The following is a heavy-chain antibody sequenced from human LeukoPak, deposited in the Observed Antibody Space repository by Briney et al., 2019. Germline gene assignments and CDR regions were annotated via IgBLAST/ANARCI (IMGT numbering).Heavy chain of an antibody. D-gene: IGHD1-26*01. V-gene: IGHV4-30-4*07. CDR1: GGSISSDGYS. J-gene: IGHJ4*02. Sequence: SETLSLTCAVSGGSISSDGYSWSWIRQPPGKGLEWIGYIYYSGITYYNQSLKSRVTISVDTSKNQFSLKLSSVTAADTAVYYCARLGGSYYPYFDYWGQGTLVTVSS. CDR3: ARLGGSYYPYFDY. CDR2: IYYSGIT.